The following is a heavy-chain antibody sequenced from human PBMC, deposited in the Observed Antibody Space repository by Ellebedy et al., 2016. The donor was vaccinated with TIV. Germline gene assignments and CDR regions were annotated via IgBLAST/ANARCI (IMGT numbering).Heavy chain of an antibody. D-gene: IGHD6-6*01. CDR2: INPNSGGT. CDR3: AAFPYISSSSAY. Sequence: ASVKVSCKASGYTFTGYYMHWVRQAPGQGLEWMGWINPNSGGTNYAQKFQGRVTMTRDTSTSTVYMELSSLRSDDTALYYCAAFPYISSSSAYWGQGALVTVSS. J-gene: IGHJ4*02. V-gene: IGHV1-2*02. CDR1: GYTFTGYY.